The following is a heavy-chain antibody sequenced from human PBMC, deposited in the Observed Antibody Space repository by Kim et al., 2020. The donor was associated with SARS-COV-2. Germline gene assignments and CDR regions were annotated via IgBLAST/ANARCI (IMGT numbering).Heavy chain of an antibody. J-gene: IGHJ4*02. CDR1: GDSVSSNSAA. Sequence: SQTLSLTCAISGDSVSSNSAAWNWIRQSPSRGLEWLGRTYYRSKWYNDYAVSVKSRITINPDTSKNPFSLQLNSVTPEDTAVYYCARDQRRGDSSGYYSTNFDYWGQGTLVTVSS. V-gene: IGHV6-1*01. CDR3: ARDQRRGDSSGYYSTNFDY. CDR2: TYYRSKWYN. D-gene: IGHD3-22*01.